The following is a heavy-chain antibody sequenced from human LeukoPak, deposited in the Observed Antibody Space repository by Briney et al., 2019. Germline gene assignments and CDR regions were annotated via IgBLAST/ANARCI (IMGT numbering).Heavy chain of an antibody. CDR1: GVSFSGYY. CDR2: INHSGST. D-gene: IGHD3-10*01. Sequence: SETLSLTCAVYGVSFSGYYWSWIRQPPGKGLEWIGEINHSGSTNYNPSLKSRVTISVDTSKNQFSLKLSSVTAADTAVYYWARGSGGIYGMDVWGKGTTVTVSS. V-gene: IGHV4-34*01. J-gene: IGHJ6*04. CDR3: ARGSGGIYGMDV.